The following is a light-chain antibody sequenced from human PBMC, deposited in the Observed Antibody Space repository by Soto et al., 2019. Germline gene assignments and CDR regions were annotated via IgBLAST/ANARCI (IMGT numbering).Light chain of an antibody. CDR2: DAS. V-gene: IGKV3-11*01. CDR3: QQRSNWPRGT. J-gene: IGKJ1*01. Sequence: EIVLTQSPATLSLSPGERATLSCRASQSVSRYLAWYQQKPGQAPRLLIYDASNRATGIPARFSGSGSGTDFTLTISSLEPEDFAVYYCQQRSNWPRGTFGQGTKVEIK. CDR1: QSVSRY.